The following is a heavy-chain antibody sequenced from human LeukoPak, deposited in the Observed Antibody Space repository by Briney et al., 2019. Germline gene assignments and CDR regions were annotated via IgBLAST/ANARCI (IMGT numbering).Heavy chain of an antibody. CDR1: GGSISSYY. V-gene: IGHV4-59*13. J-gene: IGHJ4*02. CDR2: IYYSGST. CDR3: VAGAGYTRNWNVRLFDE. Sequence: PSETLSLTCTVSGGSISSYYWSWLRQPPGQGLEWIGYIYYSGSTNYNPSLKSRVTISVDTSGKQFSLKLSYVTAADTAGYYCVAGAGYTRNWNVRLFDEWGQGTLVTVCS. D-gene: IGHD1-1*01.